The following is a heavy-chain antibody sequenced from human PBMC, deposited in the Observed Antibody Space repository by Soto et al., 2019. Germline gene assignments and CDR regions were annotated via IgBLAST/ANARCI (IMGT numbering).Heavy chain of an antibody. CDR3: ARVPTGYYDSSGYSQPHVAFDI. V-gene: IGHV4-30-4*01. Sequence: QVQLQESGPGLVKPSQTLSLTCTVSGGSISSGDYFWSWIRQPPGKGLEWIGYIYYSGSTYYTSSLKSRLTISVDTSNNHFSLRLSSVSAADTAVYYCARVPTGYYDSSGYSQPHVAFDIWGQGTMVTVSS. CDR1: GGSISSGDYF. J-gene: IGHJ3*02. CDR2: IYYSGST. D-gene: IGHD3-22*01.